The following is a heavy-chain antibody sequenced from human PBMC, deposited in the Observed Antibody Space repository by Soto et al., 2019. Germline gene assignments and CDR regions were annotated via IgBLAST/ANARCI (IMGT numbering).Heavy chain of an antibody. V-gene: IGHV3-30*03. CDR3: ASHLSGSYGY. J-gene: IGHJ4*02. D-gene: IGHD1-26*01. Sequence: QVQLVESGGGVVQPGRSLRLSCAASGFTFSSYGMHWVRQAPGKGLEWVAVISYAGSNKYYADSVKGRFTISRDNSKNTLYLQMNSLRAEDTAVYYCASHLSGSYGYWGQGTLVTVSS. CDR2: ISYAGSNK. CDR1: GFTFSSYG.